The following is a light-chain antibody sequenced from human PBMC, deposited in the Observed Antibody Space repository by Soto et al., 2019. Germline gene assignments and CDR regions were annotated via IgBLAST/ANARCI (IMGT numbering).Light chain of an antibody. CDR2: QVN. Sequence: QSVLTQPPSASGSPGQSVTISCTGTSNDIGVYDFVSWYQQHPGKAPKVIIYQVNKRPSGVPDRFSGSKSANTASLTVSGLRPEDEAIYYCSSYVTSNVVIFGGGTKLTVL. CDR1: SNDIGVYDF. CDR3: SSYVTSNVVI. J-gene: IGLJ2*01. V-gene: IGLV2-8*01.